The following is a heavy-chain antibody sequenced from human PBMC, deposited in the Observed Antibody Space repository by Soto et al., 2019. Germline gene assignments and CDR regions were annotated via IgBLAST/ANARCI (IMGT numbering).Heavy chain of an antibody. CDR1: GGSISSYY. J-gene: IGHJ4*02. V-gene: IGHV4-59*12. D-gene: IGHD5-18*01. Sequence: SETLSLTCTVSGGSISSYYWSWIRQPPGKGLEWIGYIYYSGSTYYNPSLKSRVTISVDTSKNQFSLKLSSVTAADTAVYYCARSGYSYGPNPILYWGQGTLVNVSS. CDR3: ARSGYSYGPNPILY. CDR2: IYYSGST.